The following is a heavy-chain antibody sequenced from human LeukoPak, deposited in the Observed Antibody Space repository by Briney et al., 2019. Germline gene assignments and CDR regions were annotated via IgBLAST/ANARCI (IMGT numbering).Heavy chain of an antibody. CDR1: GFTFSSYA. Sequence: GGSLRLSCAASGFTFSSYAMHWVRQAPGKGLEWVAFIRYDGSNKYYADSVKGRFTISRDNSKNTLYLQMNSLRAEDTAVYYCAKDPRGTNPAGKDWGQGTLVTVSS. CDR3: AKDPRGTNPAGKD. J-gene: IGHJ4*02. CDR2: IRYDGSNK. D-gene: IGHD3-16*01. V-gene: IGHV3-30*02.